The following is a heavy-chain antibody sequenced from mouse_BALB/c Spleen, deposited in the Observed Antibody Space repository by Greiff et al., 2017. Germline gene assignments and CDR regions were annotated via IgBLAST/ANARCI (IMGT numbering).Heavy chain of an antibody. CDR1: GFNIKDYY. Sequence: EVQLKESGAELVRPGALVKLSCKASGFNIKDYYMHWVKQRPEQGLEWIGWIDPENGNTIYDPKFQGKASITADTSSNTAYLQLSSLTSEDTAVYYCARDFDYWGQGTTLTVSS. CDR2: IDPENGNT. CDR3: ARDFDY. J-gene: IGHJ2*01. V-gene: IGHV14-1*02.